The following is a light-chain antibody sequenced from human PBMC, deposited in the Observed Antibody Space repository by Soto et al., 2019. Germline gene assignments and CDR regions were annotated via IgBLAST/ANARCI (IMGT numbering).Light chain of an antibody. Sequence: DIQMTQSPSTLSGSVGDRVTITCRASQTISSWLAWYQQKPGKAPKLLIYKASTLKSGVPSRFSGSGSGTEFTLTISSLQPDDFATYYCQHYNSYSEAFCQGTKVDTK. CDR3: QHYNSYSEA. J-gene: IGKJ1*01. CDR2: KAS. CDR1: QTISSW. V-gene: IGKV1-5*03.